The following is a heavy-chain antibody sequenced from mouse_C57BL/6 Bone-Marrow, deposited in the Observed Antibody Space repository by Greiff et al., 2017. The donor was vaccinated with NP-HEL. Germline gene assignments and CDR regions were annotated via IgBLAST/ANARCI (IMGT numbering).Heavy chain of an antibody. V-gene: IGHV1-64*01. CDR2: IHPNSGST. D-gene: IGHD2-5*01. CDR3: ARGVLYSKGGFAY. Sequence: QVQLQQPGAELVKPGASVKLSCKASGYTFTSYWMHWVKQRPGQGLEWIGMIHPNSGSTNYNEKFKSKAPLTVDKSSSTAYMQLSSLTSEDSAVYYCARGVLYSKGGFAYWGQGTLVTVSA. J-gene: IGHJ3*01. CDR1: GYTFTSYW.